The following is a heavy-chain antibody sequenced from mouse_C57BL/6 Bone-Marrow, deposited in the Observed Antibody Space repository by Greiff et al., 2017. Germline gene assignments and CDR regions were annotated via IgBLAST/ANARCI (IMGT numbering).Heavy chain of an antibody. CDR3: ARAIYYDYGGYCEV. Sequence: EVKVVESGGGLVQSGRSLRLSCATSGFTFSDFYMEWVRQAPGQGLEWIAASRNKANDSTTEYSASVKGRFIVSRDTSQSILYLQMNALRAEETAIYYCARAIYYDYGGYCEVWGTGTTVTVSS. J-gene: IGHJ1*03. V-gene: IGHV7-1*01. CDR2: SRNKANDSTT. CDR1: GFTFSDFY. D-gene: IGHD2-4*01.